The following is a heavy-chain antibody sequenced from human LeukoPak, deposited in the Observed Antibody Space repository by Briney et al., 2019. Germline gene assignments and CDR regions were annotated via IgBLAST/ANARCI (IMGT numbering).Heavy chain of an antibody. CDR1: GFTFSSYA. Sequence: PGRSLRLSCAASGFTFSSYAMHWVRQAPGKGLEWVAVISYDGSNKYYADSVKGRFTISRDNSKNTLYLQMSSLRAEDTAVYYCARDYYDSSGSLRDIDYWGQGTLVTVSS. J-gene: IGHJ4*02. CDR3: ARDYYDSSGSLRDIDY. CDR2: ISYDGSNK. D-gene: IGHD3-22*01. V-gene: IGHV3-30*04.